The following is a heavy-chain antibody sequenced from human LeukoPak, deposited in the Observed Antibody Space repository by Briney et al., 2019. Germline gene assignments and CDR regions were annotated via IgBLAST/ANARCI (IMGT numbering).Heavy chain of an antibody. CDR3: AKGLRGAYDY. D-gene: IGHD3-3*01. J-gene: IGHJ4*02. CDR1: GFTLSTYA. CDR2: ITDSGDGT. Sequence: GGSLRLSCAASGFTLSTYAMAWVRQAPGKGLEWISSITDSGDGTYFADSVRGRFSISRDNSRNTLYLQLSSLRAEDTAVYYCAKGLRGAYDYWGQGTLVTVSS. V-gene: IGHV3-23*01.